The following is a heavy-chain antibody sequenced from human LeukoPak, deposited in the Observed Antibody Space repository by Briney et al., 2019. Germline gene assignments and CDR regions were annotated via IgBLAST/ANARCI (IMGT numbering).Heavy chain of an antibody. Sequence: GASVKVSCKASSYTFTNYAFTWVRQAPGQGLEWMGWISAYNGNTNYAPKLQGRVTMTTDTSTSTAYMELRSLRSDDTAVYYCARVERDGYNHFDYWGQGTLVTVFS. CDR3: ARVERDGYNHFDY. V-gene: IGHV1-18*01. J-gene: IGHJ4*02. CDR2: ISAYNGNT. D-gene: IGHD5-24*01. CDR1: SYTFTNYA.